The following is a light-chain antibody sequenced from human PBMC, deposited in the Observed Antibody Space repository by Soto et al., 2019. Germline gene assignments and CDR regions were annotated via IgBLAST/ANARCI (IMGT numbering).Light chain of an antibody. CDR3: CSSAGSPPYV. CDR1: SSDVGTYNY. Sequence: QSALTQPRSVSGSLGQSVTISCTGTSSDVGTYNYVSWYQQHPGKAPKVMIYDVSERPSGVPDRFSGSKSGNTASLTISGLQADDEADYYCCSSAGSPPYVLGTGTKLTVL. CDR2: DVS. V-gene: IGLV2-11*01. J-gene: IGLJ1*01.